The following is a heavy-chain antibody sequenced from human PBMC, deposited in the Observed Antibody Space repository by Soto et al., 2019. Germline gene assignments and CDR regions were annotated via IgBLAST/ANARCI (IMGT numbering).Heavy chain of an antibody. CDR3: DIAQTVTSSFVFYGLDI. CDR2: IYYNGNT. J-gene: IGHJ6*02. Sequence: SETLSLTCTVSGGSISDDDYYWNWIRQSPGKGLEWIGHIYYNGNTYYNPSLKSRLTMSLDTSQNQFSLHLTSVIAADSALYFCDIAQTVTSSFVFYGLDIWGQGTTVNVSS. V-gene: IGHV4-30-4*01. CDR1: GGSISDDDYY. D-gene: IGHD4-17*01.